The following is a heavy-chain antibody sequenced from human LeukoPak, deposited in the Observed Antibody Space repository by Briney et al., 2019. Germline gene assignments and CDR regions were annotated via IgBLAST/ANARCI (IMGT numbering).Heavy chain of an antibody. D-gene: IGHD3-3*01. J-gene: IGHJ4*02. CDR1: GYTFTGYY. CDR2: INPSSGGS. Sequence: ASVKVSCKASGYTFTGYYMHWVRQAPGQGLEWMGWINPSSGGSNFAQQFQGRVTMTTDTSISTAYMELSRLRSDDTAVYYCARSSRFLEWLYGYWGQGTLVTVSS. V-gene: IGHV1-2*02. CDR3: ARSSRFLEWLYGY.